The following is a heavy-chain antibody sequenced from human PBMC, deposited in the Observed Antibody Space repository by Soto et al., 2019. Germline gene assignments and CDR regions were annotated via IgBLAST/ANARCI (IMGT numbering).Heavy chain of an antibody. CDR3: ARASGYYYYYYGMDV. CDR2: IIPIFGTA. V-gene: IGHV1-69*06. D-gene: IGHD3-22*01. Sequence: PAASVKVSCKASGGTFSSYAISWVRQAPGQGLEWMGGIIPIFGTANYAQKFQGRVTITADKSTSTAYMELSSLRSEDTAVYYCARASGYYYYYYGMDVWGQGTTVTVSS. J-gene: IGHJ6*02. CDR1: GGTFSSYA.